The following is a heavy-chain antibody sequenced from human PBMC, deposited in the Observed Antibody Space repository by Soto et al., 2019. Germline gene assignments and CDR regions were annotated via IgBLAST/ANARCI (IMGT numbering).Heavy chain of an antibody. V-gene: IGHV3-30-3*01. CDR2: ISYDGSNK. CDR3: ARGYLGGSEFDY. D-gene: IGHD1-20*01. CDR1: GFTFSSYA. J-gene: IGHJ4*02. Sequence: QMQLVESGGGVVQPGRSLRLSCAASGFTFSSYAMHWVRQAPGKGLEWVAVISYDGSNKYYADSVKGRFTISRDNSKNTLYLQMNSLRAEDTAVYYCARGYLGGSEFDYWGQGTLVTVSS.